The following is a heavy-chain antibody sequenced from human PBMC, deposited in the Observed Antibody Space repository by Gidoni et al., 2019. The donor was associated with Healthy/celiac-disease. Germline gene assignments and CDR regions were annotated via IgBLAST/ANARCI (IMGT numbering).Heavy chain of an antibody. CDR2: IWYDGSNK. D-gene: IGHD3-22*01. J-gene: IGHJ3*02. V-gene: IGHV3-33*01. CDR3: ARDVGLDRASYYYDSSGYDAFDI. Sequence: GLEWVAVIWYDGSNKYYADSVKGRFTISRDNSKNTLYLQMNSLRAEDTAVYYCARDVGLDRASYYYDSSGYDAFDIWGQGTMVTVSS.